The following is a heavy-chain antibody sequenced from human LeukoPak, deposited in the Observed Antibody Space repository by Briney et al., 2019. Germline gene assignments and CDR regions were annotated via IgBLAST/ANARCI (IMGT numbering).Heavy chain of an antibody. CDR3: ARVGTYYDFWSGYLGVIYFDY. J-gene: IGHJ4*02. D-gene: IGHD3-3*01. Sequence: GGSLRLSCAASGFTFDDYAMHWVRQAPGKGLEWVSGISWNSGSIGYADSVKGRFTISRDNAKNSLYLQMNSLRAEDTAVYYCARVGTYYDFWSGYLGVIYFDYWGQGTLVTVSS. CDR2: ISWNSGSI. V-gene: IGHV3-9*01. CDR1: GFTFDDYA.